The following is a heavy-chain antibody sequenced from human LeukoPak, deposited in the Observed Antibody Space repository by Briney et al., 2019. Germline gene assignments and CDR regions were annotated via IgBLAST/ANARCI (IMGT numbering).Heavy chain of an antibody. V-gene: IGHV3-66*02. CDR3: ARDQGSNYGGNGVDY. Sequence: GGSLRLSCVASGFTVSSNYMSWVRQAPGKGLEWVSVIYSGGSTYYADSVKGRFTISRDNSKNTLYLQMNSLRAEDTAVYYCARDQGSNYGGNGVDYWGQGTLVTVSS. D-gene: IGHD4-23*01. J-gene: IGHJ4*02. CDR1: GFTVSSNY. CDR2: IYSGGST.